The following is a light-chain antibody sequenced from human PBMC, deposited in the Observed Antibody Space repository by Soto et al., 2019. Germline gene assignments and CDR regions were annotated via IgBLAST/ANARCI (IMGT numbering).Light chain of an antibody. CDR1: QRVLYSSNNKNY. V-gene: IGKV4-1*01. CDR2: WAS. Sequence: DIVMTQSPDSLAVSLGERATINFKSIQRVLYSSNNKNYLAWYQQKPGQPPKLLIYWASTRESGVPDRFSGSGSGTDFTLTISSLQAEDVAVYYCQQYYSTPWTFGQGTKVDI. CDR3: QQYYSTPWT. J-gene: IGKJ1*01.